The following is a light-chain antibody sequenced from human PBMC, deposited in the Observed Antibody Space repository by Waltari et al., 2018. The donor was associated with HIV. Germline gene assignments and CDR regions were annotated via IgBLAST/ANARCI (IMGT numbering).Light chain of an antibody. CDR1: SSDIGAYEY. Sequence: QSALTQPASVSGSPGQSITISCTGTSSDIGAYEYVSWYRQHPDKAPQLLIYDVFYRPSGGSNRFSGSKSDNTASLTISGLQAEDEAVYSCSSYTTTNTIICGGGTKLTVL. CDR3: SSYTTTNTII. CDR2: DVF. V-gene: IGLV2-14*03. J-gene: IGLJ2*01.